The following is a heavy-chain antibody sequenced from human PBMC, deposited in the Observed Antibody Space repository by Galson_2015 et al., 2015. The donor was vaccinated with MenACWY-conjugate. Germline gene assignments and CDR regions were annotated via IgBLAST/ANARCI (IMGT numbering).Heavy chain of an antibody. CDR3: MRDGGTYSSADY. CDR1: GFTFSSWS. J-gene: IGHJ4*02. D-gene: IGHD1-26*01. CDR2: IYPSGHAI. Sequence: SLRLSCAASGFTFSSWSMNWVRQPPGKGLEWISYIYPSGHAIYYADSVKGRFTISRDNAKNSLYLQLNSLRVEDTAVYYCMRDGGTYSSADYWGQGTLISVSS. V-gene: IGHV3-48*04.